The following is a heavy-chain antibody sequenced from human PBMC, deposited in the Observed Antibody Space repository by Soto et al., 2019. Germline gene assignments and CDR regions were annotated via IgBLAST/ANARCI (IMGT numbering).Heavy chain of an antibody. CDR2: IYYSGRT. J-gene: IGHJ6*02. V-gene: IGHV4-30-4*01. CDR3: ARGQTSPHGMDV. D-gene: IGHD2-2*01. CDR1: GGSISSGDYY. Sequence: QVQLQESGPGLVKPSQTLSLTCTVSGGSISSGDYYWNWIRQPPGKGLEWIGNIYYSGRTYYNPSRTSRVIISVATSGNKYSLKVTSATAADTAVYYCARGQTSPHGMDVWGQGTTVTVSS.